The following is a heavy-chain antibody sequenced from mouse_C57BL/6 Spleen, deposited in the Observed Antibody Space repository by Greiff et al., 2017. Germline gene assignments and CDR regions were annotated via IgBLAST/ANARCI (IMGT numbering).Heavy chain of an antibody. Sequence: QVQLQQPGAELVKPGASVKLSCKASGYTFTSYWMQWVNQRPGQGLEWIGEIDPSDSYTNYNQKFKGKATLTVDTSSSTAYMQLSSLTSEDSAVYYCAKGVYSNYGFFDYWGQGTTLTVSS. J-gene: IGHJ2*01. CDR3: AKGVYSNYGFFDY. CDR2: IDPSDSYT. V-gene: IGHV1-50*01. D-gene: IGHD2-5*01. CDR1: GYTFTSYW.